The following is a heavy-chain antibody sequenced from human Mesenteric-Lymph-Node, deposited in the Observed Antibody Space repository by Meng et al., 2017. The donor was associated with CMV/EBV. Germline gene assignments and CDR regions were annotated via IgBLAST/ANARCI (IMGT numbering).Heavy chain of an antibody. CDR3: ARDRGYSGYDPKYYYYGMDV. Sequence: SETLSLTCTVSGGSISSSSYYWGWIRQPPGTGLEWIGSIYYSGSTYYNPSLKSRVTISVDTSKNQFSLKLSSVTAADTAVYYCARDRGYSGYDPKYYYYGMDVWGQGTTVTVSS. V-gene: IGHV4-39*07. D-gene: IGHD5-12*01. J-gene: IGHJ6*02. CDR2: IYYSGST. CDR1: GGSISSSSYY.